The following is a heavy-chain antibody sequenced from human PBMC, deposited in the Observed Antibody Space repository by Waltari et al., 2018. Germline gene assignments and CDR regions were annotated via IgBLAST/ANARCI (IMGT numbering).Heavy chain of an antibody. J-gene: IGHJ3*02. CDR3: ARSTTGNDAFDS. CDR1: GFSLSNARMG. CDR2: IFSNDEK. Sequence: QVTLKESGPVLVKPTETLTLTCTVSGFSLSNARMGVSWIRQPPGKALEWLAHIFSNDEKSYSTSLKSRLTIAKDTAKSQVVLTMTNMDPVDTATYYCARSTTGNDAFDSWGQGTMVTVSS. D-gene: IGHD2-8*02. V-gene: IGHV2-26*01.